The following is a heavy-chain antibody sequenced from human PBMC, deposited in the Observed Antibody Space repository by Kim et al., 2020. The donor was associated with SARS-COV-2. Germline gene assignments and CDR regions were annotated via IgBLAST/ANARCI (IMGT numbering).Heavy chain of an antibody. D-gene: IGHD3-22*01. V-gene: IGHV4-39*02. Sequence: SETLSLTCTVSGGSISSSSYYWGWIRQPPGKGLEWIGSIYYSGSTYYNPSLKSRVTISVDTSKNQFSLKLSSVTAADTAVYYCARDYYDSSGPFGYWGQGTLVTVSS. CDR3: ARDYYDSSGPFGY. CDR1: GGSISSSSYY. CDR2: IYYSGST. J-gene: IGHJ4*02.